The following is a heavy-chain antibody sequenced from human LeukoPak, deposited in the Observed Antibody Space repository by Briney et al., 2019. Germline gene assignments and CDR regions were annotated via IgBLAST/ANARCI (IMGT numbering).Heavy chain of an antibody. J-gene: IGHJ1*01. CDR2: IYTSGST. CDR3: ARDRYDFWSGYYRGPFQH. Sequence: PSETLSLTCTVSGGSISSYYWNWIRQPPGKGLEWIGRIYTSGSTYYNPSLKSRVTISVDTSKNQFSLKLSSVTAADTAVYYCARDRYDFWSGYYRGPFQHWGQGTLVTVSS. V-gene: IGHV4-4*08. D-gene: IGHD3-3*01. CDR1: GGSISSYY.